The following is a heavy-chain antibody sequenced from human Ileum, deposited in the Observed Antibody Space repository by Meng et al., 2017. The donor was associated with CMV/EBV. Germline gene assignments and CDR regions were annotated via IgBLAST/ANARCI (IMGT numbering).Heavy chain of an antibody. CDR2: IRYDGSNK. J-gene: IGHJ4*02. V-gene: IGHV3-30*02. CDR3: AKDPQDIVVVPDY. CDR1: GFTFSSYG. D-gene: IGHD2-2*01. Sequence: GESLKISCAASGFTFSSYGMHCVRQAPGKGLEWVAFIRYDGSNKYYADSVKGRFTISRDNSKNTLYLQMNSLRAEDTAVYYCAKDPQDIVVVPDYWGQGTLVTVSS.